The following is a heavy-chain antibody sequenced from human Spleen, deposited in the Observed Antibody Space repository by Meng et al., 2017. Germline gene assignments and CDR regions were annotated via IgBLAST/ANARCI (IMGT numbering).Heavy chain of an antibody. CDR2: ITTYYGDT. J-gene: IGHJ4*02. Sequence: QVQLVQSGAEVKEPGASVKVSCKASGYNFKSYGFTWVRQVAGQGLEWVGWITTYYGDTNYAQKFQGRVTMTTDTSTSTAYMELRSLRSDDTAVYYCARDYSAHGLRGILEFWGQGTLVTVSS. V-gene: IGHV1-18*01. D-gene: IGHD2-21*01. CDR1: GYNFKSYG. CDR3: ARDYSAHGLRGILEF.